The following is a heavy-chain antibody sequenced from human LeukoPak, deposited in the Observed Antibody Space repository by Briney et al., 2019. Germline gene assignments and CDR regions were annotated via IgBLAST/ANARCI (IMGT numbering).Heavy chain of an antibody. D-gene: IGHD6-19*01. CDR2: IYYSGST. V-gene: IGHV4-59*08. Sequence: SETLSSTSALAGGSISICMWSWGRQPPGKGLEWIGYIYYSGSTKYNPSLKTRVTISVDTSKNQFSLRLSSVTAADTAVYYCARQNAVAGTLDYWGQGTLVTVSS. J-gene: IGHJ4*02. CDR3: ARQNAVAGTLDY. CDR1: GGSISICM.